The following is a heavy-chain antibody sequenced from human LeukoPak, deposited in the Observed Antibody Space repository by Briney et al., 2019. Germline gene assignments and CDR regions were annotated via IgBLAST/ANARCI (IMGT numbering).Heavy chain of an antibody. D-gene: IGHD4-23*01. CDR1: GFTFSSYG. CDR2: ISGSDDTT. J-gene: IGHJ6*03. Sequence: GGSLRLSCAASGFTFSSYGMSWVRQAPGKGLEWVSAISGSDDTTYYADSVKGRFTISRDNSKNTLYLQMNSLRAEDTAVYYCAKQLRVYYYMDVWGKGTTVTVSS. CDR3: AKQLRVYYYMDV. V-gene: IGHV3-23*01.